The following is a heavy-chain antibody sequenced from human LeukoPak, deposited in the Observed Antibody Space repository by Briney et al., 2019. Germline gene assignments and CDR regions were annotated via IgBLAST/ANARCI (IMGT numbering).Heavy chain of an antibody. CDR1: GFTFDDYA. V-gene: IGHV3-43D*04. Sequence: GGSLRLSCAASGFTFDDYAMHWVRQAPGKGLEWVSLISWDGGSTYYADSVKGRFTISRDNSKNSLYLQMNSLRAEVTALYYCAKDQTGDRGLDYWGQGTLVTVSS. CDR3: AKDQTGDRGLDY. J-gene: IGHJ4*02. CDR2: ISWDGGST. D-gene: IGHD7-27*01.